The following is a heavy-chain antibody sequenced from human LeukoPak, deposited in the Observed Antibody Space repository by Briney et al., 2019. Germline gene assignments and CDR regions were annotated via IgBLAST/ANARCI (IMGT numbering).Heavy chain of an antibody. CDR1: GFTFSSYS. Sequence: GGSLRLSCAASGFTFSSYSMNWVRQAPGKGLEWVSSISSSSSYIYYADSVKGRFTISRDNAKSSLYLQMNSLRAEDTAVYYCARASGVATADGAFDIWGQGTMVTVSS. CDR2: ISSSSSYI. J-gene: IGHJ3*02. V-gene: IGHV3-21*01. D-gene: IGHD3-3*01. CDR3: ARASGVATADGAFDI.